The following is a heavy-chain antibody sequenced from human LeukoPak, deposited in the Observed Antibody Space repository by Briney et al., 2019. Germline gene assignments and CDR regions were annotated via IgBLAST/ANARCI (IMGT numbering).Heavy chain of an antibody. CDR2: IYYSGST. V-gene: IGHV4-30-4*08. D-gene: IGHD5-24*01. CDR3: ARTRRDGYNPVDY. Sequence: PSETLSLTCTVSGGSISTGDYYRSWIRQPPGKGLEWIGYIYYSGSTYYNPPLKSRVTISVDTSKNQFSLKLSSVTAADTAVYYCARTRRDGYNPVDYWGQGTLVTVSS. CDR1: GGSISTGDYY. J-gene: IGHJ4*02.